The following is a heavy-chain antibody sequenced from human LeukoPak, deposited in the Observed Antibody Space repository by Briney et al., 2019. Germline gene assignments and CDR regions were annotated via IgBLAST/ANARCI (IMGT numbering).Heavy chain of an antibody. V-gene: IGHV3-73*01. D-gene: IGHD3-3*01. Sequence: GGSLRLSCAASGFTFSGSAMHWVRQASGRGLEWVGRIRSKANTYATAYGASVKGRFTISRDDSKNTAYLQMNSLRAEDTAMYSCARGMGTKLRSGWFDPWGKGPLVTVS. CDR3: ARGMGTKLRSGWFDP. CDR1: GFTFSGSA. CDR2: IRSKANTYAT. J-gene: IGHJ5*02.